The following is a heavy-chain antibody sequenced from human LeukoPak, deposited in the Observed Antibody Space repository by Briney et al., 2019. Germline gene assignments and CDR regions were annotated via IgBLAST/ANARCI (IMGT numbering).Heavy chain of an antibody. CDR3: ARDLEPIYSSGWPFYY. CDR2: ISSSSGYI. Sequence: GGSLRLSCVASGFTFSSYSMNWVRQAPGKGLEWVSSISSSSGYIYYADSMKGRFTISRDNAENSLYLQMNSLRAEDTAVYYCARDLEPIYSSGWPFYYWVQGTLVTVSS. V-gene: IGHV3-21*01. CDR1: GFTFSSYS. J-gene: IGHJ4*02. D-gene: IGHD6-19*01.